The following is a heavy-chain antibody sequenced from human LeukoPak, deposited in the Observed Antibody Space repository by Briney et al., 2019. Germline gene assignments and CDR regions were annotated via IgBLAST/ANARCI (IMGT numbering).Heavy chain of an antibody. D-gene: IGHD3-22*01. Sequence: GGSLRLSCAASGFTFSSYAMPWVRQAPGKGLEWVAVMSYDGSNKYYADSVKGRFTISRDNSKNTLYLQMNSLRAEDTAVYYCARDYYYDSSGYFSGSPIDYWGQGTLVTVSS. CDR3: ARDYYYDSSGYFSGSPIDY. J-gene: IGHJ4*02. CDR1: GFTFSSYA. V-gene: IGHV3-30-3*01. CDR2: MSYDGSNK.